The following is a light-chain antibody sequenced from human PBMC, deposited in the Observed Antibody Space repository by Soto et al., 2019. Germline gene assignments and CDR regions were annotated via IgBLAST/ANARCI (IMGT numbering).Light chain of an antibody. V-gene: IGKV3-20*01. J-gene: IGKJ4*01. CDR2: GAS. CDR1: QSVTNNY. Sequence: EVVLTQSPGTLSLSPGERATLSCRASQSVTNNYLAWYQQKPGQAPRLLIYGASTRATGIPDRFSGSGSGTDFTLTVSRLEPEDSAVYYCQQYGGSPLVTFGGGPKVEI. CDR3: QQYGGSPLVT.